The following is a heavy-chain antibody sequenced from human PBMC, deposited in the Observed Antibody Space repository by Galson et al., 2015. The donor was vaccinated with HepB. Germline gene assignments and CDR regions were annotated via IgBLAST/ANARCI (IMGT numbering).Heavy chain of an antibody. CDR2: IGGSGSST. J-gene: IGHJ4*02. CDR3: AKDWLAVAGTVGV. Sequence: SLRLSCAASGFTFSNYAMNWVRQAPGKGLEWVSAIGGSGSSTYYADSVKGRFTISRDNSKNTLYLQMNSLRAEDTAIYYCAKDWLAVAGTVGVWGQGTLVTVSS. D-gene: IGHD6-13*01. V-gene: IGHV3-23*01. CDR1: GFTFSNYA.